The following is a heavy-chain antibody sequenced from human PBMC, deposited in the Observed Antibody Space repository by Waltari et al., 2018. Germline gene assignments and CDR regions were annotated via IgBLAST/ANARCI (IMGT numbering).Heavy chain of an antibody. D-gene: IGHD1-26*01. CDR1: GYTLTELS. Sequence: QVQLVQSGAEVKKPGASVKVSCKVSGYTLTELSMHWVRQAPGKGLEWMGGFDPEDGETIYAQKFQGRGTMTRDTSISTAYMELSRLRSDDTAVYYCASGVGSGRVAFDIWGQGTMVTVSS. V-gene: IGHV1-24*01. CDR3: ASGVGSGRVAFDI. J-gene: IGHJ3*02. CDR2: FDPEDGET.